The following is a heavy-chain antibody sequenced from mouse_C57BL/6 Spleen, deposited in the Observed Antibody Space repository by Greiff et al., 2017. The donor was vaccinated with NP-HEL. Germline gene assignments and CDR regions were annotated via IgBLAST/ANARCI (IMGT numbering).Heavy chain of an antibody. CDR2: IDPEDGET. CDR1: GFNIKDYY. CDR3: ARDYGSRRGFAY. D-gene: IGHD1-1*01. V-gene: IGHV14-2*01. J-gene: IGHJ3*01. Sequence: EVKLLESGAELVKPGASVKLSCTASGFNIKDYYMHWVKQRTEQGLEWIGRIDPEDGETKYAPKFQGKATITADTSSNTAYLQLSSLTSEDTAVYYCARDYGSRRGFAYWGQGTLVTVSA.